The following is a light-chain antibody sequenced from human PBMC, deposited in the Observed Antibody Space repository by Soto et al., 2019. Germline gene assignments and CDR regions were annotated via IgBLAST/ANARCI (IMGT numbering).Light chain of an antibody. CDR3: QQYNNWPITGT. Sequence: EIVMTQSPATLSVSPGERATLSCRASQSVSSNLAWYQQKPGQAPRLLIYGASTRATGIPARFSGSGSGTEFNLTISILQSEDVEVYYCQQYNNWPITGTFGQGTKVEIK. CDR1: QSVSSN. J-gene: IGKJ1*01. V-gene: IGKV3-15*01. CDR2: GAS.